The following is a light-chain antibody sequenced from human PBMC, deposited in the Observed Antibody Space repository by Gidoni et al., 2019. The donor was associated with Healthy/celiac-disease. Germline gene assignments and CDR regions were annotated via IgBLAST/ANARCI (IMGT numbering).Light chain of an antibody. CDR1: QSISSY. J-gene: IGKJ4*01. CDR3: QQSYSTPIT. Sequence: DVHMMNSPSSLSASVGDRVTITCRASQSISSYLNWYQQKQGKAPKLLIYAASSLQSGVPAKFSGSGSGTDFTLTISSLQPEEFATYYCQQSYSTPITFGGGTKVEIK. CDR2: AAS. V-gene: IGKV1-39*01.